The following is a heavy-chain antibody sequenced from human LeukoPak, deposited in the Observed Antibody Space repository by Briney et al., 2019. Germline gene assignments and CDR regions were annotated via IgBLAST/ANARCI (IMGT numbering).Heavy chain of an antibody. J-gene: IGHJ4*02. Sequence: GGSLRLSCAASGFTFDEYGMSWGRQAPGNGLEWVSSINWDGGSTAYADSVQGRFTISRDNAKNSLHLQMKSLRAEDTAFYYCARDSFSGSSLDYWGQGTLVTVSS. CDR3: ARDSFSGSSLDY. CDR1: GFTFDEYG. CDR2: INWDGGST. V-gene: IGHV3-20*04. D-gene: IGHD1-26*01.